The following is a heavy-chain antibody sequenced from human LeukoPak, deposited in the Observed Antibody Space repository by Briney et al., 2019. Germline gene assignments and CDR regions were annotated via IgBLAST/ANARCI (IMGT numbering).Heavy chain of an antibody. CDR3: ARDIVVVPAAIYYYYGMDV. J-gene: IGHJ6*02. V-gene: IGHV1-18*01. Sequence: ASVTVSCKASGYTFTSYGISWVRQAPGQGLEWMGWISAYNGNTNYAQKLQGRVTMTTDTSTSTAYMELRSLRSDDTAVYYCARDIVVVPAAIYYYYGMDVWGQGTTVTVSS. D-gene: IGHD2-2*02. CDR2: ISAYNGNT. CDR1: GYTFTSYG.